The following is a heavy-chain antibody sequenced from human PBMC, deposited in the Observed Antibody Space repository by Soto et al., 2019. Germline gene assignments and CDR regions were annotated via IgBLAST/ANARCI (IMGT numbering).Heavy chain of an antibody. CDR3: ASEGYNYFDY. CDR1: GFTFNSYG. V-gene: IGHV3-48*03. D-gene: IGHD5-12*01. CDR2: ISDSSTTK. Sequence: EVQLVESGGGLVKPGGSLRLSCAASGFTFNSYGMHWVRQAPGKGLEWVSYISDSSTTKFYADSVKGRFTISRDNTKNSLFLQMNSLRAGDTAVYFCASEGYNYFDYWGQGTLVTVSS. J-gene: IGHJ4*02.